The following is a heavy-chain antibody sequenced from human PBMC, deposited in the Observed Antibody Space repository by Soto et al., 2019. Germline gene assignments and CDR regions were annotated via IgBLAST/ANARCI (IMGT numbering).Heavy chain of an antibody. CDR3: AKDRTIFGVVTYYYGMDV. V-gene: IGHV3-23*01. Sequence: GGSLRLSCAASGFTFSSYAMSWVRQAPGEGLEWVSAISGSGGSTYYADSVKGRFTISRDNSKNTLYLQMNSLRAEDTAVYYCAKDRTIFGVVTYYYGMDVWGQGTTVTVSS. D-gene: IGHD3-3*01. CDR1: GFTFSSYA. J-gene: IGHJ6*02. CDR2: ISGSGGST.